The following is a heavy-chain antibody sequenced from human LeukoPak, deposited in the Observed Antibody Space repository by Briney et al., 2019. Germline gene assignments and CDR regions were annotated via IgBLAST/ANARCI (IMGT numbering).Heavy chain of an antibody. CDR3: AREMTTVDDAAFDI. J-gene: IGHJ3*02. Sequence: GGSLRLSCAASGFTFSDYYMSLIRQAPGKGLEWVSYISSSGSTIYYADSVKGRFTISRDNAKNSLYLQMNSLRAEDTAVYYCAREMTTVDDAAFDIWGQGTMVTVSS. D-gene: IGHD4-11*01. CDR1: GFTFSDYY. CDR2: ISSSGSTI. V-gene: IGHV3-11*04.